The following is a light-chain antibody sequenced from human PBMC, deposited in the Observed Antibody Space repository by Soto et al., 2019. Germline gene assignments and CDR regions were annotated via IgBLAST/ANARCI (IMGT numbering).Light chain of an antibody. CDR3: QQYKSYPVT. Sequence: DIQMTQSPSTLSASAGDRVTITCRASQSISTSLAWYQQKPGKAPNVLIYKASSLQTGVPSRFSGSGSGTEFTLTISSLQPDELATYYCQQYKSYPVTFGGGTKVEIK. CDR1: QSISTS. V-gene: IGKV1-5*03. CDR2: KAS. J-gene: IGKJ4*01.